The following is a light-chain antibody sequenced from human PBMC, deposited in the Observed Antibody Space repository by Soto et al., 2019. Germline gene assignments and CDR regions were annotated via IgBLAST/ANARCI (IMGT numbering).Light chain of an antibody. V-gene: IGKV1-12*01. CDR2: AAS. J-gene: IGKJ1*01. CDR3: LRANSLPWA. CDR1: QGISSW. Sequence: IQMTQSPYSVSASVGDRVTITCRASQGISSWLAWYQQKPGKAPKLLIYAASSLQSGVPSRFSGSQSGTDFNLTISSLQPEDFATYYFLRANSLPWAFGQGTKVEIK.